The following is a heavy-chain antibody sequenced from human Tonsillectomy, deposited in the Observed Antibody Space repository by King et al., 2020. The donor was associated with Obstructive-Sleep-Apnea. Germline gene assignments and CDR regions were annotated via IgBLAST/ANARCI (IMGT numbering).Heavy chain of an antibody. CDR1: GGSVSSGSYY. J-gene: IGHJ5*02. Sequence: QLQESGPGLVKPSETLSLTCTVSGGSVSSGSYYWSWIRQPPGKGLEWIGYIYYSGSTNYNPSLKSRVTISVDTSKNQFSLKLSSVTAADTAVYYCARTKPRYYESSGSSTAFDPWGQGTLVTVSS. CDR2: IYYSGST. CDR3: ARTKPRYYESSGSSTAFDP. D-gene: IGHD3-22*01. V-gene: IGHV4-61*01.